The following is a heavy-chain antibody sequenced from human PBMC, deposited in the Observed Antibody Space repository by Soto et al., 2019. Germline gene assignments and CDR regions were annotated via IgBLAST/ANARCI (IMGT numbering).Heavy chain of an antibody. CDR2: IYYSGST. Sequence: QLQLQESGPGLVKPSETLSLTCTVSGGSISSSSYYWGWIRQPPGKGLEWIGSIYYSGSTYYNPSLKSRVTISVDTSKNQFSLKLSSVTAADTAVYYCARHSERDRLLWFGELLNSFDYWGQGTLVTVSS. J-gene: IGHJ4*02. CDR3: ARHSERDRLLWFGELLNSFDY. D-gene: IGHD3-10*01. CDR1: GGSISSSSYY. V-gene: IGHV4-39*01.